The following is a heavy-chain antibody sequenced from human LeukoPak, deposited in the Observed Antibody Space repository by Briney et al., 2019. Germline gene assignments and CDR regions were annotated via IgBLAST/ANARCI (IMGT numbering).Heavy chain of an antibody. J-gene: IGHJ5*02. CDR2: ISYDGSNK. D-gene: IGHD3-22*01. CDR1: GFTFSSYP. V-gene: IGHV3-30*04. Sequence: PGRSLRLSCAASGFTFSSYPMHWVRQAPGKGLEWMAVISYDGSNKYYADSVKGRFTISRDNAKNSLYLQMNSLRAEDTAVYYCAITADYYDSSGPPQGFDPWGQGTLVTVSS. CDR3: AITADYYDSSGPPQGFDP.